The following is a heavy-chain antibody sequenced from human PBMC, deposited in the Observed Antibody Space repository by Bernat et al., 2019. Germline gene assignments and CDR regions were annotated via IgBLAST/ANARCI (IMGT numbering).Heavy chain of an antibody. CDR1: GFTFSSYW. J-gene: IGHJ4*02. Sequence: EVQLVESGGGLVQPGGSLRLSCAASGFTFSSYWMHWVRQAPGKGLVWVSRINSDGSSTSYADSVKGRFTISRDNAKNTLYLQMNSLRAEDTAVYYCARAEAHYGSGSYYPDYWGQGTLVTVSS. CDR3: ARAEAHYGSGSYYPDY. D-gene: IGHD3-10*01. CDR2: INSDGSST. V-gene: IGHV3-74*01.